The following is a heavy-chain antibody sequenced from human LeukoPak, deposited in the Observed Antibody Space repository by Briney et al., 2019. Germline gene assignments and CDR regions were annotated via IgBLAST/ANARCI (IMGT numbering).Heavy chain of an antibody. Sequence: ASVKVSCKASGYTFTSYGISWVRQAPGQGLEWMGWISAYNGNTNYAQKLQGRVTMTTDTSTSTAYMELRSLRSDDTAVYYCARLEHDFSEYYYGMDVWGQGTTVTVSS. J-gene: IGHJ6*02. CDR3: ARLEHDFSEYYYGMDV. CDR2: ISAYNGNT. D-gene: IGHD3-3*01. CDR1: GYTFTSYG. V-gene: IGHV1-18*01.